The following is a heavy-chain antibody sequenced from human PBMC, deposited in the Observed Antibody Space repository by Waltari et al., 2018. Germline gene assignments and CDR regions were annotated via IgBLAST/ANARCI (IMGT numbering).Heavy chain of an antibody. CDR1: GFNFDEYS. V-gene: IGHV3-43*01. J-gene: IGHJ4*02. Sequence: EERLVESGGVVVQPGGSLRLSCATAGFNFDEYSMHWVRQITGKGLDCVSLISSDVADTHYGDSVRGRFTVSRDNTERSVYLQMNSLTTEDTAFYYCVKDLGTLGDSWGQGTLVTVAS. CDR3: VKDLGTLGDS. CDR2: ISSDVADT. D-gene: IGHD1-1*01.